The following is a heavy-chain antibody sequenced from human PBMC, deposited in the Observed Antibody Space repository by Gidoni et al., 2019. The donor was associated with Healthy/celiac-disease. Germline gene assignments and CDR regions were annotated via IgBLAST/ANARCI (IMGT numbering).Heavy chain of an antibody. D-gene: IGHD3-22*01. J-gene: IGHJ5*01. CDR1: CFTLAHYA. V-gene: IGHV3-9*01. CDR2: ISWSSGST. CDR3: AKASYGGYYVSSGYCDS. Sequence: EVQLVESGGGWVQQGVSLRLPCAASCFTLAHYAMHWARHSPGKGLGWVSGISWSSGSTDYADSVKGRFTISRDNAKNSLYLQMNSLRAEDTSLYYCAKASYGGYYVSSGYCDSWGQGTLVTVSS.